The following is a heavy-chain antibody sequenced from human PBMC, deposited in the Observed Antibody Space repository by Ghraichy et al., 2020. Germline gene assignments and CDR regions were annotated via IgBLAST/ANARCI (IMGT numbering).Heavy chain of an antibody. CDR2: IRQDGSEK. J-gene: IGHJ4*02. CDR3: AREGPLGYYYDSSGYYFDY. CDR1: GFTFSSYW. Sequence: GSLRLSCAASGFTFSSYWMSWVRQAPGKGLEWVANIRQDGSEKYYVDSVKGRFTISRDNAKNSLYLQMNSLRAEDTAVYYCAREGPLGYYYDSSGYYFDYWGQGTLVTVSS. D-gene: IGHD3-22*01. V-gene: IGHV3-7*03.